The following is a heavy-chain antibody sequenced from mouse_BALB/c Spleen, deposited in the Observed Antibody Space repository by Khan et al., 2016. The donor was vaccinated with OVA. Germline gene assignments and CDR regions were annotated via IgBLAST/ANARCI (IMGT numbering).Heavy chain of an antibody. Sequence: VKLLESGPGLVAPSQSLSITCTVSGFSLTSYGVHWVRQPPGKGLEWLVVIWSDGSTNYNSVLKSRLSISKDNSKSQVFLKMNSLQTDDTAIYYCARWFDGYSSLYAMDYWGQGTSVTVSS. J-gene: IGHJ4*01. V-gene: IGHV2-6*02. CDR2: IWSDGST. CDR3: ARWFDGYSSLYAMDY. CDR1: GFSLTSYG. D-gene: IGHD2-3*01.